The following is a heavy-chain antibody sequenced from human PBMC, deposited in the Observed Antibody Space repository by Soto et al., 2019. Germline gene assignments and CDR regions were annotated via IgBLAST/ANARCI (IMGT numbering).Heavy chain of an antibody. CDR2: ISDSGDIT. D-gene: IGHD6-6*01. CDR3: AKPCVPSITDRPPRFDY. J-gene: IGHJ4*02. V-gene: IGHV3-23*01. Sequence: GGSLRLSCAASEFTFSTYAMTWVRQDLGRGLQWVATISDSGDITYYADSVKGRFTISRDNSRNTLYLQRNNLRAEDTALYYCAKPCVPSITDRPPRFDYCGRGTLVTVSS. CDR1: EFTFSTYA.